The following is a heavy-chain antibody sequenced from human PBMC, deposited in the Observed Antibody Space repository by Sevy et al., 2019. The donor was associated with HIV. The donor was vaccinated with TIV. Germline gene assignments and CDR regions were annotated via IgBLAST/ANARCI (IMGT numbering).Heavy chain of an antibody. J-gene: IGHJ4*02. CDR3: ASSRTTSFWCD. CDR1: GFTFDNYW. D-gene: IGHD2-2*01. Sequence: GGSLRLSCAASGFTFDNYWMSWVRQAPGKGLEWVANIRQAGSEKYYVESVKGRFTISRDNAKNSLFLQMNSLGAEDTAVYYCASSRTTSFWCDWDQGTLVTVSS. CDR2: IRQAGSEK. V-gene: IGHV3-7*01.